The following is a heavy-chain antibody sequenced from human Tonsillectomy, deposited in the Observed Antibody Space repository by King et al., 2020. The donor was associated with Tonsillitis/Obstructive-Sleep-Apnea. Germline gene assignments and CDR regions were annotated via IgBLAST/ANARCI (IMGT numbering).Heavy chain of an antibody. D-gene: IGHD1-26*01. CDR2: ISYDGSNK. V-gene: IGHV3-30*18. CDR1: GFIFSSYG. Sequence: VQLVESGGGVVQPGRSLRLSCAASGFIFSSYGMHWVRQAPGKGLEWVAVISYDGSNKYYADSVKGRFTISRDNSKNTLYLQMNSLRAEDTAVYYCAKESEDWGGTYYYGNWFDPWGQGTLVTVSS. CDR3: AKESEDWGGTYYYGNWFDP. J-gene: IGHJ5*02.